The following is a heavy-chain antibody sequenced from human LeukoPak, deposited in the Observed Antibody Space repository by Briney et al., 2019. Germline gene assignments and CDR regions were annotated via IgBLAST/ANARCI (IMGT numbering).Heavy chain of an antibody. CDR2: ISPSSGST. CDR3: AKHYDYWAGFYTYDY. J-gene: IGHJ4*02. V-gene: IGHV3-23*01. Sequence: GGSLRLSCAASGFTFSNYATSWVRQAAGEGLEWVSGISPSSGSTYYADSVKGRFTISTDNAKNTLYLQMNSLRAEDTAVYYCAKHYDYWAGFYTYDYWGQGTLVTVSS. D-gene: IGHD3-3*01. CDR1: GFTFSNYA.